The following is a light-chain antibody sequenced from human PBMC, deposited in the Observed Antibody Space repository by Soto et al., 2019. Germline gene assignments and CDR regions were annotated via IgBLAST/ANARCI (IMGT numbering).Light chain of an antibody. J-gene: IGLJ3*02. CDR3: GTWDSSLSVWV. CDR1: TSNTGSNY. V-gene: IGLV1-51*02. Sequence: QSVLTQPPSVSAAPGQKVTISCSGSTSNTGSNYISWYQQLPGTAPKLLIYENNKRPSGIPDRFSGSKSGTSATLGITGLQTGDEADYYCGTWDSSLSVWVFGGGTKLTVL. CDR2: ENN.